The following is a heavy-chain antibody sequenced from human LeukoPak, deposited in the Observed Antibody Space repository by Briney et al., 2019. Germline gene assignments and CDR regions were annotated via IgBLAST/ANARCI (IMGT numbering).Heavy chain of an antibody. Sequence: ASVKVSCKASGYTFPSYDINWVRQATAQGREWMGWMNPNSGNTGYAQQFQGRGTMTRNTSISTGYMELSSLRSEDTAVYYWARADYYGSGSYYNLCDYWGQGTLVTVSS. D-gene: IGHD3-10*01. V-gene: IGHV1-8*01. J-gene: IGHJ4*02. CDR3: ARADYYGSGSYYNLCDY. CDR1: GYTFPSYD. CDR2: MNPNSGNT.